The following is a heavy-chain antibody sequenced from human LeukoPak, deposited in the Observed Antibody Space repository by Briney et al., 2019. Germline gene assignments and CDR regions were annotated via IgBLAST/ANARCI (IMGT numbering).Heavy chain of an antibody. Sequence: GGSLRLSCAASGFTFSSYWMAWVRQAPGKELEWVANIKDDGSQKYYVDSVKGRFTISRDNAKNSLYLQMNSLRAEDTAIYYCAKGTRGFGDFQYFQHWGQGTLVTVSS. V-gene: IGHV3-7*03. CDR3: AKGTRGFGDFQYFQH. CDR1: GFTFSSYW. J-gene: IGHJ1*01. D-gene: IGHD3-10*01. CDR2: IKDDGSQK.